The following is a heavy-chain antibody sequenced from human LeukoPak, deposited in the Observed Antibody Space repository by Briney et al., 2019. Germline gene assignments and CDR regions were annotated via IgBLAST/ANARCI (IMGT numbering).Heavy chain of an antibody. CDR1: GFTLSSSE. Sequence: GGSLRLSCTVFGFTLSSSEMNWVRQAPGKGLEWLSYISSSGRTIYYADSVKGRFTMSRDNAKNPLYLQMNSLRAEDTAVYYCSTSTAMVHFSWGQGTLVTVSS. CDR2: ISSSGRTI. J-gene: IGHJ5*02. CDR3: STSTAMVHFS. D-gene: IGHD5-18*01. V-gene: IGHV3-48*03.